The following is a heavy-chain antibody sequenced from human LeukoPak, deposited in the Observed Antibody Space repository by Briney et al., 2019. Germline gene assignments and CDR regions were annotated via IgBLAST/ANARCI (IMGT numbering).Heavy chain of an antibody. V-gene: IGHV3-23*01. Sequence: GGSLRLSCAASGFTFSSHGMNWVRQAPGKGLEWVSGIIPSGHTTYYADSARGRFTISRDNSRNTVYLQMNSLRAEDTAVYYCAKDDRWLQFCCWGQGTLVTVSA. CDR3: AKDDRWLQFCC. J-gene: IGHJ4*02. CDR1: GFTFSSHG. D-gene: IGHD5-24*01. CDR2: IIPSGHTT.